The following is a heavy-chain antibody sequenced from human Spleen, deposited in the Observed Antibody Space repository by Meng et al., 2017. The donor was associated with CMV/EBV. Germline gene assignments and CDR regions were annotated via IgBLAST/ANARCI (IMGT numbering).Heavy chain of an antibody. Sequence: SETLSLTCTVSGGSVKSGRYYWSWIRQPPGKGLEWIGNVFYSGNTYYSPSLRSRVSMSADTSENRFSLKLSSVTAADTAVYYCARASPTGDGDYWGQGTLVTVSS. CDR3: ARASPTGDGDY. CDR1: GGSVKSGRYY. CDR2: VFYSGNT. J-gene: IGHJ4*02. V-gene: IGHV4-61*03.